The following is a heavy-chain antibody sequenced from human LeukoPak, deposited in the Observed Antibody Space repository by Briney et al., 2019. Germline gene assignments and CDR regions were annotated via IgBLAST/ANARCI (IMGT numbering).Heavy chain of an antibody. CDR1: GYSFTSYW. D-gene: IGHD3-22*01. CDR3: ARRLRYYYDSSGYYYDYSFDY. J-gene: IGHJ4*02. Sequence: GESLKISCKCSGYSFTSYWIGWVRPMPGKGLEWMGIIYPGDFDTRYSPSFKGQVTISADKSISTAYLQWSSLKASDTAMYYCARRLRYYYDSSGYYYDYSFDYWGQGTLVTVSS. V-gene: IGHV5-51*01. CDR2: IYPGDFDT.